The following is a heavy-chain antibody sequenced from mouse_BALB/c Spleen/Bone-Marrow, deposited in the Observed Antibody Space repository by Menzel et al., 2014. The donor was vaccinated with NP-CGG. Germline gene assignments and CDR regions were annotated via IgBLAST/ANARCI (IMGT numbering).Heavy chain of an antibody. CDR3: ARHAYYDQTEVSFVY. D-gene: IGHD2-4*01. V-gene: IGHV5-9-2*01. CDR2: ISGGGSYT. CDR1: GFTFXSYG. Sequence: EVKLMESGGNLVKSGGSLKLSCAASGFTFXSYGMSWVRQTPEKRLEWVATISGGGSYTFYPDSVKGRFTISRDNAKNNLYLQLSSLRSEDTALYYCARHAYYDQTEVSFVYWGQGTLVTVSA. J-gene: IGHJ3*01.